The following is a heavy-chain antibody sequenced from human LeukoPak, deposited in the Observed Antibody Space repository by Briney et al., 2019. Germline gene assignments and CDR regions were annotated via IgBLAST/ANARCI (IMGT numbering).Heavy chain of an antibody. V-gene: IGHV4-34*01. CDR3: AHNYDFWSGYLAY. CDR2: INHSGST. Sequence: SETMSLTCAVYGGSLSGYYWSWIRQPPGKGLEWIGEINHSGSTNYNPSLKSRVTISVDTSKNQFSLKLSSVTAADTAVYYCAHNYDFWSGYLAYWGQGTLVTVSS. D-gene: IGHD3-3*01. CDR1: GGSLSGYY. J-gene: IGHJ4*02.